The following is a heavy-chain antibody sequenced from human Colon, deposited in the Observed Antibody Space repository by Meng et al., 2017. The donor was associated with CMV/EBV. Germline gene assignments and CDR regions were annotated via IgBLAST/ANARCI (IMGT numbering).Heavy chain of an antibody. CDR1: GSSFPTYT. CDR3: TRGSTWGY. CDR2: INADAGTP. V-gene: IGHV7-4-1*02. Sequence: KVSCKASGSSFPTYTLNWVRQAPGQGLEWMGWINADAGTPPSAQGLTGRFAFSSDAAITTASLHISSLEPEDTAVYYCTRGSTWGYWGQGTLVTVSS. J-gene: IGHJ4*02. D-gene: IGHD7-27*01.